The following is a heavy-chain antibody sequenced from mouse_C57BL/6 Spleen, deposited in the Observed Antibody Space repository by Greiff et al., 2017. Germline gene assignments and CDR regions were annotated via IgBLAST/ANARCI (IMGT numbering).Heavy chain of an antibody. CDR3: VRLDYGSTFAY. D-gene: IGHD1-1*01. J-gene: IGHJ3*01. Sequence: VQLKESGGGLVQPKGSLKLSCAASGFSFNTYAMNWVRQAPGKGLEWVARIRSKSNNYATYYADSVKDRFTISRDDSESMLYLQMNNLKTEDTAMYYCVRLDYGSTFAYWGQGTLVTVSA. CDR2: IRSKSNNYAT. CDR1: GFSFNTYA. V-gene: IGHV10-1*01.